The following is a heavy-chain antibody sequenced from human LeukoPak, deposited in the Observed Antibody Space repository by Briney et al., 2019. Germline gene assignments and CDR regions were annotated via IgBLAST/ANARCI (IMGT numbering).Heavy chain of an antibody. CDR3: ARMVDKSLFDY. CDR2: IWYDGSNK. CDR1: GFPFSSYG. V-gene: IGHV3-33*01. Sequence: GGSLRLSCAASGFPFSSYGMHWVRQAPGKGLEGVAVIWYDGSNKYYADSVKGRFTISGDNSKNTRYLQMNSLRAEDTAVYYCARMVDKSLFDYWGQGTLVTVSS. D-gene: IGHD5-12*01. J-gene: IGHJ4*02.